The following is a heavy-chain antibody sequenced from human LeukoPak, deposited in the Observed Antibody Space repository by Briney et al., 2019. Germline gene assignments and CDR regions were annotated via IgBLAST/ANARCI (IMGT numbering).Heavy chain of an antibody. CDR1: GYTFTSYG. CDR3: ARERYCSSTSCSLGGDY. CDR2: ISAYNGDT. J-gene: IGHJ4*02. V-gene: IGHV1-18*01. Sequence: ASVKVSCKASGYTFTSYGISWVRQAPGQGLEWMGWISAYNGDTNYAQKLQGRVTMTTDTSTSTAYMELRSLRSDDTAVYYCARERYCSSTSCSLGGDYWGQGTLVTVSS. D-gene: IGHD2-2*01.